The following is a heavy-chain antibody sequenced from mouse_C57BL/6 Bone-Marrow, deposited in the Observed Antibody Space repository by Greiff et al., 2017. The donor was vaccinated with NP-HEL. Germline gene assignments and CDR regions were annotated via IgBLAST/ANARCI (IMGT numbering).Heavy chain of an antibody. CDR1: GYTFTDYE. CDR2: IDPETGGT. CDR3: TNEVPGDY. D-gene: IGHD2-14*01. V-gene: IGHV1-15*01. J-gene: IGHJ2*01. Sequence: VNVVESGAELVRPGASVTLSCKASGYTFTDYEMHWVKQTPVHGLEWIGAIDPETGGTAYNQKFKGKAILTADKSSSTAYMELRSLTSEDSAVYYCTNEVPGDYWGQGTTLTVSS.